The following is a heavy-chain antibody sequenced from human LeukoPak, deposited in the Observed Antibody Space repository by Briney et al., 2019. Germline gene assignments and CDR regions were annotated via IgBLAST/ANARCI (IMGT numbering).Heavy chain of an antibody. Sequence: GSLRLSCAASGFTFSSYGMHWVRQAPGKGLEWVAFIRYDGSNKYYADSVKGRFTISRDNSKNTLYLQMNSLRAEDTAVYYCANTKGGGYSYGPASYYYYMDVWGKGTTVTISS. D-gene: IGHD5-18*01. CDR3: ANTKGGGYSYGPASYYYYMDV. J-gene: IGHJ6*03. CDR1: GFTFSSYG. CDR2: IRYDGSNK. V-gene: IGHV3-30*02.